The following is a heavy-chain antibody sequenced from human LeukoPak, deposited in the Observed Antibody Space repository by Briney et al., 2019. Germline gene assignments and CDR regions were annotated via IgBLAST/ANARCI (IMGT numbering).Heavy chain of an antibody. CDR3: AKDPLPAAIPTYFDY. D-gene: IGHD2-2*02. V-gene: IGHV3-30*02. J-gene: IGHJ4*02. CDR1: GFTFSSYG. CDR2: ILYDGSNK. Sequence: GGSLRLSCAASGFTFSSYGMHWVRQAPGKGLEWVAFILYDGSNKYYADSVKGRFTISRDNSKNTLYLQMNSLRAEDTAVYYCAKDPLPAAIPTYFDYWGQGTLVTVSS.